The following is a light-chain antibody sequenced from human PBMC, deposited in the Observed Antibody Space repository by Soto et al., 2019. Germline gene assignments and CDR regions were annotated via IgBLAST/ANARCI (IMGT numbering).Light chain of an antibody. CDR1: QSVSSY. J-gene: IGKJ4*01. CDR2: DAS. V-gene: IGKV3-11*01. CDR3: QQRSNWPST. Sequence: EIVLTQSPATLSLSPGERAALSCRASQSVSSYLAWYQQKPGQAPRLLIYDASKRATGIPARFSGCGSGTDFTLTISNLEPEEFAVYFCQQRSNWPSTFGGGTKVEI.